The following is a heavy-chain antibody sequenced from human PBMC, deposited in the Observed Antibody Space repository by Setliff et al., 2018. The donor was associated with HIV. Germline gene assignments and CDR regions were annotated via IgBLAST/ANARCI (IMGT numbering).Heavy chain of an antibody. V-gene: IGHV4-38-2*01. J-gene: IGHJ4*02. CDR3: ARQMGSGNYDTGYYFDS. Sequence: SETLSLTCAVSAYSINSGYYWGWIRQPPGKGLEWIGSIYHSGSIYYNPSLKSRVTISVDTSKNQFSLSLSSVTAADTAVYFCARQMGSGNYDTGYYFDSWGQGTLVTVSS. D-gene: IGHD6-19*01. CDR2: IYHSGSI. CDR1: AYSINSGYY.